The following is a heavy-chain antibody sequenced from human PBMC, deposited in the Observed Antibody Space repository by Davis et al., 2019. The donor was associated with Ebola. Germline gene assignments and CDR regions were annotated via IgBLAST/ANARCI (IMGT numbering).Heavy chain of an antibody. D-gene: IGHD1-26*01. CDR2: ISGSNGAT. CDR1: GYTFTKYG. J-gene: IGHJ4*02. CDR3: ARLWWEVHGVDY. V-gene: IGHV1-18*01. Sequence: ASVKVSCKASGYTFTKYGITWVRQAPGQGLEWMAWISGSNGATDYAQNIQGRVTVTTDTFTSTAYMELRSLRSDDTAIYYCARLWWEVHGVDYWGQGTLVTVSS.